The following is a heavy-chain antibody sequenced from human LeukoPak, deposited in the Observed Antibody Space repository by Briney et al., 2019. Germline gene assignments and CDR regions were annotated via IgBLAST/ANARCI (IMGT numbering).Heavy chain of an antibody. D-gene: IGHD1-26*01. CDR2: MYPSGST. J-gene: IGHJ4*02. V-gene: IGHV4-4*02. CDR3: ARVSEKWEHYFDY. CDR1: GGSISSSNW. Sequence: SSETLSLTCAVSGGSISSSNWWSWVRQPPGKGLEWIGEMYPSGSTNYNPSLKSRVTISIDKSKNQFSLKLTSVTAADTAAYCARVSEKWEHYFDYWGQGTLVTVSS.